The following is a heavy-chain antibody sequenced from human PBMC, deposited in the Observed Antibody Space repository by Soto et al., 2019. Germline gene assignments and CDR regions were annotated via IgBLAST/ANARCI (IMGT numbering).Heavy chain of an antibody. CDR1: GFTFSNAW. J-gene: IGHJ5*02. V-gene: IGHV3-15*01. D-gene: IGHD3-10*01. CDR2: IKSKTDGGTT. CDR3: TAGLMVRGVVPINWFDP. Sequence: GGSLRLSCAASGFTFSNAWMSWVRQAPGKGLGWVGRIKSKTDGGTTDYAAPVKGRFTISRDDSKNTLYLQMNSLKTEDTAVYYCTAGLMVRGVVPINWFDPWGQGTLVTVSS.